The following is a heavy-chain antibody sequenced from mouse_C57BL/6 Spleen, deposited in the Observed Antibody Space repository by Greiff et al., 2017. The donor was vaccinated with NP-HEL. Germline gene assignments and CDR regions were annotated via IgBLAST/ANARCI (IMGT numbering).Heavy chain of an antibody. V-gene: IGHV1-9*01. Sequence: QVQLKQSGAELMKPGASVKLSCKATGYTFTGYWIEWVKQRPGHGLEWIGEILPGSGSTNYNEKFKGKATFTADTSSNTAYMQLSSLTTEDSAIYYCARYDYYGSSYDWFAYWGQGTLVTVSA. CDR2: ILPGSGST. CDR3: ARYDYYGSSYDWFAY. J-gene: IGHJ3*01. D-gene: IGHD1-1*01. CDR1: GYTFTGYW.